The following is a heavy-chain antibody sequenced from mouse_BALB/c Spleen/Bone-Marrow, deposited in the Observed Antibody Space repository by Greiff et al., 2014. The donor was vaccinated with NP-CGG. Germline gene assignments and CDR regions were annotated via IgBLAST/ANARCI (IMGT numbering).Heavy chain of an antibody. V-gene: IGHV14-3*02. CDR2: IDPAKGNT. J-gene: IGHJ3*01. Sequence: EVQVVESGAELVKPGASVKSSCTASGFNIKDSYLHWVKQRPEQGLDWIGRIDPAKGNTNYDPKFQGKATITADTSSNTAYLQLSSLTSEDTAVYFCARNYPFAYWGQGTLVTVSA. D-gene: IGHD2-1*01. CDR3: ARNYPFAY. CDR1: GFNIKDSY.